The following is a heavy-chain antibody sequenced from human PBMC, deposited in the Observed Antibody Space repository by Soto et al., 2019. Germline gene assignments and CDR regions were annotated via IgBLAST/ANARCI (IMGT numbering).Heavy chain of an antibody. J-gene: IGHJ6*02. V-gene: IGHV3-21*01. CDR1: GFTFSSYS. Sequence: AGGSLRLSCAASGFTFSSYSMNWVRQAPGKGLEWVSSISSSSSYIYYADSVKGRFTISRDNATNSLYLQMNSLRAEDTAVYYCARDKAPGSTEDYYYYGMDVWGQGTTVTVSS. CDR3: ARDKAPGSTEDYYYYGMDV. CDR2: ISSSSSYI. D-gene: IGHD2-2*01.